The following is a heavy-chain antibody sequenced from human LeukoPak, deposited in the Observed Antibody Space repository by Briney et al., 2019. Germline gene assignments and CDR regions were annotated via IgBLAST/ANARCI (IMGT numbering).Heavy chain of an antibody. CDR1: GITFSDYA. D-gene: IGHD3-22*01. Sequence: GGSLRLSCSASGITFSDYAMLWVRQAPGKGLEYVSGITADWAATYYADSVKRRFTISRDNSKPTLSLQMSSLRAEDTAVYYCVIDPYYYDSSGSQGIWGQGTLVTVSS. CDR3: VIDPYYYDSSGSQGI. V-gene: IGHV3-64D*06. CDR2: ITADWAAT. J-gene: IGHJ4*02.